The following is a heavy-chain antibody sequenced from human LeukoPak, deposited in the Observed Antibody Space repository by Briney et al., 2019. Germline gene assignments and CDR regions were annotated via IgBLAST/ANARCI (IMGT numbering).Heavy chain of an antibody. J-gene: IGHJ4*02. D-gene: IGHD6-13*01. V-gene: IGHV3-21*01. CDR2: ISSSSSYI. Sequence: IPGGSLRLSCAASGFTFSSYSMNWVRQAPGKGLEWVSSISSSSSYIYYADSAKGRFTISRDNAKNSLYLQMNSLRAEDTAVYYCASEAAAGYYFDYWGQGTLVTVSS. CDR3: ASEAAAGYYFDY. CDR1: GFTFSSYS.